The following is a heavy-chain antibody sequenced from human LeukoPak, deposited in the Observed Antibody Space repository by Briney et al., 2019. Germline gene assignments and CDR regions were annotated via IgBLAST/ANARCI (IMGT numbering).Heavy chain of an antibody. Sequence: GGSLRLSCEDYGFSFSSNWMNWLRQRPGKGLVWVSRINSDGSSTSYADSVKGRFTISRDNAKNTLYLQMNSLRAEDTAVYYCARDPGDYGDRRGYWGQGTLVTVSS. V-gene: IGHV3-74*01. CDR3: ARDPGDYGDRRGY. J-gene: IGHJ4*02. CDR2: INSDGSST. D-gene: IGHD4-17*01. CDR1: GFSFSSNW.